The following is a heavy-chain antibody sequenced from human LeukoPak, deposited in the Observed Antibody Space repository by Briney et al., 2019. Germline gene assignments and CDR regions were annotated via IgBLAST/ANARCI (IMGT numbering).Heavy chain of an antibody. V-gene: IGHV3-21*01. CDR3: ARAVAGTGGTDY. D-gene: IGHD6-19*01. J-gene: IGHJ4*02. Sequence: GESLRLSCAASGFTFSSYSMNWVRQAPGKGLEWVSSISSSSSYIYYADSVKGRFTISRDNAKNSLYLQMNSLRAEDTAVYYCARAVAGTGGTDYRGQGTLVTVSS. CDR1: GFTFSSYS. CDR2: ISSSSSYI.